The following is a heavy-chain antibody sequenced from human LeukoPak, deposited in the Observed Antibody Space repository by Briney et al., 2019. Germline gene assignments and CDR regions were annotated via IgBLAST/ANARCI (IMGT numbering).Heavy chain of an antibody. Sequence: SETLSLTCAVYGGSFSGYYWSWIRQPPGKGLEWIGEINHSGSTNYNPSLKSRVTISVDTSKNQFSLKLSSVTAADTAVYYCARGLSAGTTLYYYYMDVWGKGTTVTVSS. J-gene: IGHJ6*03. CDR1: GGSFSGYY. CDR2: INHSGST. V-gene: IGHV4-34*01. CDR3: ARGLSAGTTLYYYYMDV. D-gene: IGHD1-1*01.